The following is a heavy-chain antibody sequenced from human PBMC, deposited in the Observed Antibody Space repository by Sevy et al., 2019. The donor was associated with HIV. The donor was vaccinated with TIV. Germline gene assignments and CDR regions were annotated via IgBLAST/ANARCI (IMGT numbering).Heavy chain of an antibody. CDR1: GFSFSSYW. J-gene: IGHJ4*02. CDR3: ARSVDY. V-gene: IGHV3-7*01. CDR2: VNLDGSGK. Sequence: GGCLRLSCAASGFSFSSYWMTWFRQAPGKELEWVANVNLDGSGKYYVDSVKGRFTISRDNARNSLSLQMNSLRAEDTALYYCARSVDYWGQGTPVTVSS.